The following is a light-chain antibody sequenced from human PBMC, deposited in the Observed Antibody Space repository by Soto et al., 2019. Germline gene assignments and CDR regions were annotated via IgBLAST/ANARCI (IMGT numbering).Light chain of an antibody. V-gene: IGKV3-20*01. CDR2: GAS. Sequence: IRLTHSLGTLSLTTGERATLSCRASQSVSSSYLAWYQQKPGQAPRLLIYGASSRATGIPDRFSGSGSGTDFTLTISRLEPEDFAVYYCQQYGSSPFGQGTRLEI. J-gene: IGKJ5*01. CDR1: QSVSSSY. CDR3: QQYGSSP.